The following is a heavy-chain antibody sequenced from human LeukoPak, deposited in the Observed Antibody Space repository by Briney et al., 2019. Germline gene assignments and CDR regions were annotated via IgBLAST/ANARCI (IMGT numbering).Heavy chain of an antibody. V-gene: IGHV1-2*02. D-gene: IGHD3-3*01. CDR1: GNTFTGYI. Sequence: GASMKITCKPSGNTFTGYIMHRVRHAHGQGIKTILCIHPNSGGTNYAQKFQGRVTMTRDTSISTAYMELSRLRSDDTAVYYCARDSIFGVVYYYYYYMDVWGKGTTVTVSS. CDR2: IHPNSGGT. CDR3: ARDSIFGVVYYYYYYMDV. J-gene: IGHJ6*03.